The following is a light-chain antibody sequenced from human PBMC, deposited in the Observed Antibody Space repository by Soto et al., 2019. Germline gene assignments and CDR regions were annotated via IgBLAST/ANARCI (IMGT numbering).Light chain of an antibody. CDR1: QGNNKF. CDR2: GAS. CDR3: QQYGRSGT. J-gene: IGKJ1*01. V-gene: IGKV3-20*01. Sequence: LTQSPSSLSASVGDRVTITCRASQGNNKFLAWYQQKPGQAPRLLIYGASNRATGIPDRFSGSGSGTDFTLTISRLEPEDFAVYYCQQYGRSGTFGQGTKVEIK.